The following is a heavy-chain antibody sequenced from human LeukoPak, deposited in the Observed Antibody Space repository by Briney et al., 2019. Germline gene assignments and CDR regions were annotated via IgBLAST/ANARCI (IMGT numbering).Heavy chain of an antibody. CDR1: GGTFSSYA. D-gene: IGHD3-22*01. V-gene: IGHV1-69*04. CDR2: IIPILGIA. Sequence: SVKVSCKASGGTFSSYAISWVRQAPGQGLEWMGRIIPILGIANYAQKFQGRVAITADKSTSTAYMELSSLRSEDTAVYFCARDNYYDSSGYYDYWGQGTLVTVSS. J-gene: IGHJ4*02. CDR3: ARDNYYDSSGYYDY.